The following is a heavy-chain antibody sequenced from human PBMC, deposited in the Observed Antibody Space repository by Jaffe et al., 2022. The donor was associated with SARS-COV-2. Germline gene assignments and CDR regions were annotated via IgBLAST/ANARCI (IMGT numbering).Heavy chain of an antibody. D-gene: IGHD2-15*01. CDR2: INHSGST. CDR3: ARGQHCSGGSCYRSSSRLRYYYYGMDV. Sequence: QVQLQQWGAGLLKPSETLSLTCAVYGGSFSGYYWSWIRQPPGKGLEWIGEINHSGSTNYNPSLKSRVTISVDTSKNQFSLKLSSVTAADTAVYYCARGQHCSGGSCYRSSSRLRYYYYGMDVWGQGTTVTVSS. J-gene: IGHJ6*02. V-gene: IGHV4-34*01. CDR1: GGSFSGYY.